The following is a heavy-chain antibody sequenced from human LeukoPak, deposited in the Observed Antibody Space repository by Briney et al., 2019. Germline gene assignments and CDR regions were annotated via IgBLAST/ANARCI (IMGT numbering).Heavy chain of an antibody. D-gene: IGHD2-15*01. CDR2: ISWNSGSI. CDR3: AKAMVMVVAGGNFDY. CDR1: GFTFDDYA. J-gene: IGHJ4*02. V-gene: IGHV3-9*01. Sequence: GGSLRLSCAASGFTFDDYAMHWVRQAPGKGLEWVSGISWNSGSIGYADSVKGRFTISRDNAKTSLYLQMNSLRAEDTALYYCAKAMVMVVAGGNFDYWGQGTLVTVSS.